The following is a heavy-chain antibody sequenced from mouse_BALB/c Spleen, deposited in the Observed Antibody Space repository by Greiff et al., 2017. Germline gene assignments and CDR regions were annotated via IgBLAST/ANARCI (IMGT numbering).Heavy chain of an antibody. V-gene: IGHV5-12-1*01. J-gene: IGHJ4*01. Sequence: EVKLEESGGGLVKPGGSLKLSCAASGFAFSSYDMPWVRQTPEKRLEWVAYISSGGGSTYYPDTVKGRFTISRDNAKNTLYLQMSSLKSEDTAMYYCEREKYDYGYYAMDDWGQGTSVTVSS. CDR3: EREKYDYGYYAMDD. CDR1: GFAFSSYD. CDR2: ISSGGGST. D-gene: IGHD2-4*01.